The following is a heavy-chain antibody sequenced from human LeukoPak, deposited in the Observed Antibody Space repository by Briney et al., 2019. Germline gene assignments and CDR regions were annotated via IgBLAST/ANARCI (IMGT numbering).Heavy chain of an antibody. J-gene: IGHJ4*02. Sequence: SETLSLACTVSGGSISSYYWSWIRQPPGKGLEWIGYIYYSGSTNYSPSLKSRVTISVDTSKNQFSLKLSSVTAADTAVYYCARVNDILTGYSFDYWGQGTLVTVSS. D-gene: IGHD3-9*01. CDR2: IYYSGST. CDR1: GGSISSYY. CDR3: ARVNDILTGYSFDY. V-gene: IGHV4-59*01.